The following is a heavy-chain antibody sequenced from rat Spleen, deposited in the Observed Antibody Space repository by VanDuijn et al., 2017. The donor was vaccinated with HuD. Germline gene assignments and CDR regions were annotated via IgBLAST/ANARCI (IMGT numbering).Heavy chain of an antibody. Sequence: EVQLVESGGGLVQPGRSLKLSCAASGFTFSNYYMAWVRQAPTKGLEWVAYINTGDGNTYYPDSVKGRFTISRDSAKSTLYLQMDSLRSEDTATYYCTTTYFDGSYYYPFVYWGQGTLVTVSS. D-gene: IGHD1-12*02. CDR2: INTGDGNT. V-gene: IGHV5-27*01. CDR1: GFTFSNYY. CDR3: TTTYFDGSYYYPFVY. J-gene: IGHJ3*01.